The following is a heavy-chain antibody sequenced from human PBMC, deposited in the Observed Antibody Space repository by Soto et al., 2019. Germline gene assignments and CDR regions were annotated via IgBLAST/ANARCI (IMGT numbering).Heavy chain of an antibody. CDR3: AAPRTDGYKVPDPSTYYYYGLDV. CDR2: IIPIFGTP. V-gene: IGHV1-69*06. CDR1: GGSFSTYA. Sequence: SVKVYCKASGGSFSTYAISWVRQAPGQGLEWMGGIIPIFGTPNYAQKFQGRVTITADRSTSTAYLELNSLRSEDTAVYYCAAPRTDGYKVPDPSTYYYYGLDVWGHGTTVTVSS. D-gene: IGHD5-12*01. J-gene: IGHJ6*02.